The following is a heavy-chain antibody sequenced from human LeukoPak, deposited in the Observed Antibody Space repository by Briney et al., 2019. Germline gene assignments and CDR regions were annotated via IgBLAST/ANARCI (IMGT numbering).Heavy chain of an antibody. CDR1: GGSFSGYY. Sequence: SETLSLTCAVYGGSFSGYYWSWIRQPPGKGLEWIGEINHSGSTNYNPSLKSRVTISVDTSKNQFSLKLSSVTAADTAVYYCARGLDLVVPAADFDYWGQGTLVTVSS. CDR2: INHSGST. J-gene: IGHJ4*02. V-gene: IGHV4-34*01. D-gene: IGHD2-2*01. CDR3: ARGLDLVVPAADFDY.